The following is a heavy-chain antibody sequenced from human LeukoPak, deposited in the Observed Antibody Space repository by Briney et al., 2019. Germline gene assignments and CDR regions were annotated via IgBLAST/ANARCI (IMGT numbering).Heavy chain of an antibody. V-gene: IGHV1-69*05. J-gene: IGHJ4*02. CDR2: IIPIFGTA. Sequence: SVKVSCKASGGTFSSYAISWVRQAPRQGLEWTGGIIPIFGTANYAQKFQGRVTITTDESTSTAYMELSSLRSEDTAVYYCARSPINNSPSFLAHFDYWGQGTLVTVSS. CDR3: ARSPINNSPSFLAHFDY. D-gene: IGHD3-3*01. CDR1: GGTFSSYA.